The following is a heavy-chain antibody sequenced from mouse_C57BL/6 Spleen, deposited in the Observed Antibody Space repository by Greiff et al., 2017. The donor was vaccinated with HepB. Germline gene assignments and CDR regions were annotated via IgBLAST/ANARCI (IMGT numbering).Heavy chain of an antibody. V-gene: IGHV1-55*01. J-gene: IGHJ4*01. CDR2: IYPGSGST. CDR3: AREGYYGSSFYYAMDY. Sequence: QVQLKQPGAELVKPGASVKMSCKASGYTFTSYWITWVKQRPGQGLEWIGDIYPGSGSTNYNEKFKSKATLTVDTSSSTAYMQLSSLTSEDSAVYYCAREGYYGSSFYYAMDYWGQGTSVTVSS. D-gene: IGHD1-1*01. CDR1: GYTFTSYW.